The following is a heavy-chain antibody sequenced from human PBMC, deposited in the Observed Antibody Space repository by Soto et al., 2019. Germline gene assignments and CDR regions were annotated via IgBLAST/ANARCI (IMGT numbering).Heavy chain of an antibody. V-gene: IGHV3-11*01. D-gene: IGHD2-2*01. CDR3: ARAVVPSAIAPHFDY. CDR1: GFTFSDYY. J-gene: IGHJ4*02. CDR2: ISSSGSTI. Sequence: QVQLVESEGGWVKPGGSLRLSCAASGFTFSDYYMSWIRQASGKGLEWVSYISSSGSTIYYADSVKGRFTISRDNAKNSLYLQMNSLRAEDMAVYYCARAVVPSAIAPHFDYWGQGTLVTVSS.